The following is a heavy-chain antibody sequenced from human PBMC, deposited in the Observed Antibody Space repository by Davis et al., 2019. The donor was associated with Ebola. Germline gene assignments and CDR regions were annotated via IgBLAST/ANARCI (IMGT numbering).Heavy chain of an antibody. J-gene: IGHJ4*02. CDR3: ARSSASRDGYNYVGSY. CDR1: GFTFSSHW. Sequence: GESLKISCAASGFTFSSHWMTWVRQAPGKGLEWVSYISSSGSTIYYADSVKGRFTISRDNAKNSLYLQMNSLRAEDTAVYYCARSSASRDGYNYVGSYWGQGTLVTVSS. D-gene: IGHD5-24*01. CDR2: ISSSGSTI. V-gene: IGHV3-48*04.